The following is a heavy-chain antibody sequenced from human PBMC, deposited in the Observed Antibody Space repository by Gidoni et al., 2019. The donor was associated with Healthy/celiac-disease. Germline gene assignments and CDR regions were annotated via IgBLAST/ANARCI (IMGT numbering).Heavy chain of an antibody. V-gene: IGHV3-9*01. D-gene: IGHD4-17*01. CDR2: ISWNSGSI. J-gene: IGHJ4*02. CDR1: GFTFDDYA. Sequence: EVQLVESGGGLVQPGRSLRLSCAASGFTFDDYAMHWVRQAPGKGLEWVSGISWNSGSIGYADSVKGRFTISRDNAKNSLYLQMNSLRAEDTALYYCAKGGPDWDYGGSEIDYWGQGTLVTVSS. CDR3: AKGGPDWDYGGSEIDY.